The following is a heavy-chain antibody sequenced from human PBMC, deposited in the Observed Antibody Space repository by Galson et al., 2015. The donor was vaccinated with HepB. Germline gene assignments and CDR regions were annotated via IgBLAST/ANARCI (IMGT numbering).Heavy chain of an antibody. Sequence: SLRLSCAASGFTFSTYWMNWVRQAPGKGLEWVANIKQDGSEKNYVDSVKGRFTISRDTAKNSLYLQMNSLRAEDTAFYYCARRDYTTFHSDYWGPGTLVTVSS. CDR3: ARRDYTTFHSDY. CDR2: IKQDGSEK. V-gene: IGHV3-7*03. CDR1: GFTFSTYW. D-gene: IGHD2/OR15-2a*01. J-gene: IGHJ4*02.